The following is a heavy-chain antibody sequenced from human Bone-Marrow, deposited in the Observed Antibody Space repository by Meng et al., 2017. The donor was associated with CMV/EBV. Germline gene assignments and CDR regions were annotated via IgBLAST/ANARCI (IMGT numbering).Heavy chain of an antibody. CDR3: ARGTIVVVPAAIQAYNWFDP. CDR1: GGSISSGGYY. Sequence: SETLSLTCTVSGGSISSGGYYWNWIRQHPGKGLEWIGEINHSGSTNYNPSLKSRVTISVDTSKNQFSLKLSSVTAADTAVYYCARGTIVVVPAAIQAYNWFDPWGQGTLVTVSS. CDR2: INHSGST. D-gene: IGHD2-2*01. J-gene: IGHJ5*02. V-gene: IGHV4-39*07.